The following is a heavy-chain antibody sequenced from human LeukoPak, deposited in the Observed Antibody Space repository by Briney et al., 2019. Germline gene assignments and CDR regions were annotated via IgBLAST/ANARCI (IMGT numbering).Heavy chain of an antibody. CDR2: ISAYNGNT. CDR1: GYTFTSYG. Sequence: ASVKDSCQASGYTFTSYGISWVRQAPGQGLAWMGWISAYNGNTNYAQKLQGRVTMTTDTSTSTAYMVLRSLISDDPAVYYCARDPPYDILTGYYLYYYGMDVWGQGTTVTVSS. V-gene: IGHV1-18*01. CDR3: ARDPPYDILTGYYLYYYGMDV. D-gene: IGHD3-9*01. J-gene: IGHJ6*02.